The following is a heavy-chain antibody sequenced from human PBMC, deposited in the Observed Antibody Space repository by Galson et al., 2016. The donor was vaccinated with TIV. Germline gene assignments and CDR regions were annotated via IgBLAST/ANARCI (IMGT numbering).Heavy chain of an antibody. V-gene: IGHV1-18*04. J-gene: IGHJ6*02. Sequence: SVKVSCKASEYTFTKYFIHWVRQAPGQGLEWMGRINTYNGDTNYTQKLQGRVTMATDTSTSTAYMELRSLRSDDTAVHYCARDVSHGLDVWGQGTTVTVSS. CDR2: INTYNGDT. CDR3: ARDVSHGLDV. CDR1: EYTFTKYF.